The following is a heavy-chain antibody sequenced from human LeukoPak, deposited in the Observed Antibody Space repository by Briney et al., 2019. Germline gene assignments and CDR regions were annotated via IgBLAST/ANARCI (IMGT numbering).Heavy chain of an antibody. V-gene: IGHV3-30*02. CDR2: IRYDGSNK. D-gene: IGHD4-17*01. CDR1: GFTFSSYG. CDR3: AKTEDYGDYALFDY. Sequence: GGSLRLSCAASGFTFSSYGMHWVRQAPGKGLEWVAFIRYDGSNKYYADSVKGRFTISRDNSKNTLYLQMNSLRAEDTAVYYCAKTEDYGDYALFDYWGQGTLVTVSS. J-gene: IGHJ4*02.